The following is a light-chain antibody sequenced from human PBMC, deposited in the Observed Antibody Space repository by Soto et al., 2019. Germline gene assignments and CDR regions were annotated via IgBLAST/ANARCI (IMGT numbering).Light chain of an antibody. Sequence: ENVLTQSPGTLSLSPGERATLSCRASHSVSSNSLGWYQQKPGQAPRLLIYDASSRTTGIPDRFTGSGSGTDFTLTISRLEPEDFAVYHCQQYGSSPPITFGQGTRLEMK. CDR1: HSVSSNS. V-gene: IGKV3-20*01. CDR2: DAS. CDR3: QQYGSSPPIT. J-gene: IGKJ5*01.